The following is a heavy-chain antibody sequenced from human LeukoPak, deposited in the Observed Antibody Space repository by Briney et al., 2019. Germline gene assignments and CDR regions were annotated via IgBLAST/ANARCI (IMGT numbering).Heavy chain of an antibody. V-gene: IGHV4-39*01. CDR2: IYYSGST. CDR3: ARLGLRVGASNWFDP. J-gene: IGHJ5*02. CDR1: GGSISSSSYY. Sequence: SDPLSLTCTVSGGSISSSSYYWGSVRQPPGKGLEWIGSIYYSGSTYYNPSLTSRVTISVDTSKNQFSLKLSSVTAADTAVYYCARLGLRVGASNWFDPWGQGTLVTVSS. D-gene: IGHD1-26*01.